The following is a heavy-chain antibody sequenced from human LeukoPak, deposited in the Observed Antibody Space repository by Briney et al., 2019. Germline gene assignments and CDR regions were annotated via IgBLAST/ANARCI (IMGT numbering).Heavy chain of an antibody. CDR1: GGTFSSYA. V-gene: IGHV1-69*06. J-gene: IGHJ4*02. Sequence: SVKVSCKASGGTFSSYAISWVRQAPGQGLEWMGGIIPIFGTANYAQKFQGRVTITADKSTSTAYMELSSLRSEDTAVYYCARAGGASGYYAGFDYWGQGTLVTVSS. D-gene: IGHD3-22*01. CDR2: IIPIFGTA. CDR3: ARAGGASGYYAGFDY.